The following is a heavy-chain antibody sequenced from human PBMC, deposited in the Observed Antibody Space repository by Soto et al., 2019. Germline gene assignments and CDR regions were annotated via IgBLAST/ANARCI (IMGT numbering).Heavy chain of an antibody. CDR1: EFTFSNYG. D-gene: IGHD2-2*02. J-gene: IGHJ4*02. Sequence: QVQLAESGGGVVQPGRSLRLSCPASEFTFSNYGMHWVRQAPGKGLEWLGGISYDGFHKYYADSVKGRFTVSRDNSKSTLFLQMNSLRAEDTAIYYCAKEGEEYQLLYDIDSWGQGTQVTVSS. CDR2: ISYDGFHK. V-gene: IGHV3-30*18. CDR3: AKEGEEYQLLYDIDS.